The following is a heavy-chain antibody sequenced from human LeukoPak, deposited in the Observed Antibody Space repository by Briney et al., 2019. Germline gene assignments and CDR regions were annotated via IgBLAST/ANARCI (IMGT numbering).Heavy chain of an antibody. CDR1: GFTFSTYA. V-gene: IGHV3-23*01. J-gene: IGHJ4*02. CDR2: ISGNGGST. D-gene: IGHD3-10*01. Sequence: GGSLRLSCAASGFTFSTYAMSWVRQAPGKGLEWVSAISGNGGSTYYRDSVKGRFIISRDNAKNSLYLQMNSLRTEDTAVYYCASHPGDYWFGYLQLWGQGTLVTVSS. CDR3: ASHPGDYWFGYLQL.